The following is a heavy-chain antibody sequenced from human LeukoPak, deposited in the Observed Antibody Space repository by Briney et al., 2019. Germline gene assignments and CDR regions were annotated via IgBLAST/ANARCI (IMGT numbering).Heavy chain of an antibody. J-gene: IGHJ4*02. CDR1: GFTVSDNY. Sequence: TGGSLRLSCAGSGFTVSDNYMSWVRQAPGKGLEWVSVIYSGGSIYYADSVKGRFTISRHNSKNTLYLQMNSLRTEDTAVYYCASGSRFDYWGQGTLVTVSS. CDR2: IYSGGSI. D-gene: IGHD5/OR15-5a*01. CDR3: ASGSRFDY. V-gene: IGHV3-53*04.